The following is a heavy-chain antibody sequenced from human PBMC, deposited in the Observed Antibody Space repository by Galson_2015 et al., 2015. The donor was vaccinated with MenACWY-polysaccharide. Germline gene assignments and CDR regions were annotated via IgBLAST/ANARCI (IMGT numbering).Heavy chain of an antibody. CDR1: GFTFSSYP. CDR3: AKGVSKKGTLDI. D-gene: IGHD2-8*01. CDR2: ISGSGGTI. Sequence: SLRLSCAASGFTFSSYPICWVRQAPGKGLEWVSAISGSGGTIYYADSVQGRFIISRDNSKNTLYLQINNLRAEDTAVYYCAKGVSKKGTLDIWGQGTVVTVSS. V-gene: IGHV3-23*01. J-gene: IGHJ3*02.